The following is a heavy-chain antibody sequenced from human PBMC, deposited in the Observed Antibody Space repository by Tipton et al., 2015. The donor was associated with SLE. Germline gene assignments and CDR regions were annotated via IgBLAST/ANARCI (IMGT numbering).Heavy chain of an antibody. CDR3: ARTSGSYMDY. Sequence: TLSLTCTVSGGSISSSSYYWGWIRQPPGKGLEWIGSIYYSGSTYYNPSLKSRVTISVDTSKNQFSLKLRSVTAADTAVYYCARTSGSYMDYWGQGTLVTVSS. CDR1: GGSISSSSYY. D-gene: IGHD3-10*01. CDR2: IYYSGST. V-gene: IGHV4-39*07. J-gene: IGHJ4*02.